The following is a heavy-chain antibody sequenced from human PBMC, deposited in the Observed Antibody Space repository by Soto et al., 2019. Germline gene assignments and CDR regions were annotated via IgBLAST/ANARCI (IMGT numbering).Heavy chain of an antibody. D-gene: IGHD5-18*01. J-gene: IGHJ4*02. Sequence: SETLSLTCAVYGGSFSGYYWSWIRQPPGKGLEWIGEINHSGSTNYNPSLKSRVTISVDTSKNQFSLKLSSVTAADTAVYYRAGEDGYSYDYWGQGTLVTVSS. CDR3: AGEDGYSYDY. CDR2: INHSGST. V-gene: IGHV4-34*01. CDR1: GGSFSGYY.